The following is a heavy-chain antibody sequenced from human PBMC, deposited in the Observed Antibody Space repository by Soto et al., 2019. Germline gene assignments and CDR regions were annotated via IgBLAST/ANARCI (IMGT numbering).Heavy chain of an antibody. CDR3: ARTGDYGDYAVAFDI. CDR2: IYYSGST. V-gene: IGHV4-39*01. J-gene: IGHJ3*02. Sequence: SETLSLTCTVSGGSISSSSYYWGWIRQPPGKGLEWIGSIYYSGSTYYNPSLKSRVTISVDTSKNQFSLKLSSVTAADTAVYYCARTGDYGDYAVAFDIWGQGTMVT. CDR1: GGSISSSSYY. D-gene: IGHD4-17*01.